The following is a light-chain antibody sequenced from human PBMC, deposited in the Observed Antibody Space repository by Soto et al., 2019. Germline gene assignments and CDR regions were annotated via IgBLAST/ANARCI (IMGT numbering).Light chain of an antibody. CDR1: QSVSNNY. V-gene: IGKV3-20*01. CDR3: QHYVTSSIT. Sequence: ETLMTESPANLSLSPGGTATLSCRASQSVSNNYLAWYQQKPGQAPRLXIYGASSRATGTPDRISGGGSGTHFTLTISRLEPEDFAVYYCQHYVTSSITVCQGTRLEIK. CDR2: GAS. J-gene: IGKJ5*01.